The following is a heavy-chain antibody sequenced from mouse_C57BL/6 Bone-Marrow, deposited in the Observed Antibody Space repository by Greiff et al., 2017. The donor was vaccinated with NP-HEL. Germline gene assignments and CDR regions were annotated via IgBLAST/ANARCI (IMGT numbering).Heavy chain of an antibody. CDR1: GYTFTSYW. J-gene: IGHJ1*03. D-gene: IGHD1-1*01. CDR2: IDPNSGGT. Sequence: QQSCKASGYTFTSYWMHWVKQRPGRGLEWIGRIDPNSGGTKYNEKFKSKATLTVDKPSSTAYMQLSSLTSEDSAVYYCARDYYGSSHWYFDVWGTGTTVTVSS. V-gene: IGHV1-72*01. CDR3: ARDYYGSSHWYFDV.